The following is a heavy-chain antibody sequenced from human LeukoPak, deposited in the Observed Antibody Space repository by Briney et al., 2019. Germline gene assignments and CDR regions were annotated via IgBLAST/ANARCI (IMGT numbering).Heavy chain of an antibody. CDR2: IIPILAIA. CDR3: ARRDFSGYSYGYSGIDY. CDR1: GGTFSSYA. V-gene: IGHV1-69*04. J-gene: IGHJ4*02. D-gene: IGHD5-18*01. Sequence: SVKVSCKASGGTFSSYAISWVRQAPGQGLEWMGRIIPILAIANYAQKFQGRVTITADKSTSAAYMELSSLRSDDTAVYYCARRDFSGYSYGYSGIDYWGQGTLVTVSS.